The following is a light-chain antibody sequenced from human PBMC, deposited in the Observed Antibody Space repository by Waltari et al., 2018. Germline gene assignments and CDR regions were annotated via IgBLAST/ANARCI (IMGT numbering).Light chain of an antibody. Sequence: QSLLTQPPSASGTPGQTFNIACSGNSPNIRINFGYWYQQRPGTAPKLLIYGNNQRPSGVPDRFSGSKSGTSASLAITGLRSEDEADYYCAAWDDSLYEVFGGGTKLTVL. CDR1: SPNIRINF. CDR3: AAWDDSLYEV. CDR2: GNN. J-gene: IGLJ3*02. V-gene: IGLV1-47*02.